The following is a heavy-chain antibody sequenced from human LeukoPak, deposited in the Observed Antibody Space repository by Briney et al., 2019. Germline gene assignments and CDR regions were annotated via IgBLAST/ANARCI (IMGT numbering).Heavy chain of an antibody. CDR2: ISYDGSNK. J-gene: IGHJ5*02. CDR1: GFTFSSYA. Sequence: GGSLRLSCAASGFTFSSYAMHWVRQAPGKGLEWVAVISYDGSNKYYADSVKGRFTISRDNSKNTLYLQMNSLRAEDTAVYHCARGSRGYYDLSDVDPWGQGTLVTVSS. CDR3: ARGSRGYYDLSDVDP. V-gene: IGHV3-30*04. D-gene: IGHD3-22*01.